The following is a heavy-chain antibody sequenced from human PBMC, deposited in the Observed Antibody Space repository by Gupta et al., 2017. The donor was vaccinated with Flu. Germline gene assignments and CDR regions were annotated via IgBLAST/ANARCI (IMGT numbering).Heavy chain of an antibody. Sequence: EVQLLESGGGLVKPGGSLRLSCAASGFPFSSYSMNWVRQAPGKGLEWVSSISSSSSYIYYADSVKGRFTISRDNAKNSLYLQMNSLRAEDTAVYYCARAWSHKDGFDPWGQGTLVTVSS. J-gene: IGHJ5*02. CDR3: ARAWSHKDGFDP. D-gene: IGHD5-24*01. CDR1: GFPFSSYS. CDR2: ISSSSSYI. V-gene: IGHV3-21*01.